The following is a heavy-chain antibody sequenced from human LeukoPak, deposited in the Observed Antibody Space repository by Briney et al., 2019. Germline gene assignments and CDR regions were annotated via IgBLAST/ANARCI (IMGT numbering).Heavy chain of an antibody. Sequence: ASVKVSCKASGCTFTSYGISWVRQAPGQGLEWMGWISAYNGNTNYAQKLQGRVTMTTDTSTSTAYMELRSLRSDDTAVYYCARDPGRSSWSDNWFDPWGQGTLVTVSS. D-gene: IGHD6-13*01. J-gene: IGHJ5*02. CDR2: ISAYNGNT. CDR3: ARDPGRSSWSDNWFDP. CDR1: GCTFTSYG. V-gene: IGHV1-18*01.